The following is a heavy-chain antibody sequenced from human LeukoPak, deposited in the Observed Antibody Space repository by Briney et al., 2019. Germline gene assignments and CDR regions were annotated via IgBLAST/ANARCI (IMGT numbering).Heavy chain of an antibody. J-gene: IGHJ5*02. Sequence: ASVKVSCKASGGTFSSYAISWVRQAPGQGLEWMGWFSEYNDNTDYAQKFQDRVTMTTDTSTGTAYMEIRSLRSDDTAVYYCARRRFISGTSSSYFDLWGQGTLVTVSS. D-gene: IGHD1-7*01. CDR1: GGTFSSYA. CDR3: ARRRFISGTSSSYFDL. V-gene: IGHV1-18*01. CDR2: FSEYNDNT.